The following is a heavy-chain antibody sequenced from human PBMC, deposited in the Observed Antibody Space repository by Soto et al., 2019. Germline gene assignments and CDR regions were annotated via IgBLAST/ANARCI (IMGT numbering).Heavy chain of an antibody. J-gene: IGHJ4*02. CDR1: GYTFTSYD. Sequence: QVQLVQSGAEVKKPGASVKVSCKASGYTFTSYDINWVRQATGQGLEWMGWMNANSGNTGYAQKFQGRVTMTRNTSISTAYMELSSLRSEDTAVYYCARTTGYCSGGSCYWPDYWGQGTLVTVSS. CDR2: MNANSGNT. D-gene: IGHD2-15*01. V-gene: IGHV1-8*01. CDR3: ARTTGYCSGGSCYWPDY.